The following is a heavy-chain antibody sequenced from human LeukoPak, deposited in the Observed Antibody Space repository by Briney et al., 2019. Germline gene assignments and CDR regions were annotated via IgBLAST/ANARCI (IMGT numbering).Heavy chain of an antibody. CDR3: ARDNSSSWYLLDY. CDR2: INPNSGGT. CDR1: GYTFTGYY. V-gene: IGHV1-2*04. D-gene: IGHD6-13*01. J-gene: IGHJ4*02. Sequence: ASVTVSCTASGYTFTGYYMHWVRQAPGQGLEWMGRINPNSGGTNYAQKFQGWVTMTRDTSISTAYMELSRLRSDDTAVYYCARDNSSSWYLLDYWGQGTLVTVSS.